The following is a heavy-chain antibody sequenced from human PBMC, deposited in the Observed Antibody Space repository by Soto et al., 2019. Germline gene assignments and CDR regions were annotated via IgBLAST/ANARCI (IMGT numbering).Heavy chain of an antibody. V-gene: IGHV3-48*02. CDR3: ARTRGDYDFSAVYYGLDI. D-gene: IGHD3-3*01. Sequence: GGSLRLSCAASGFMFSIEAMTWVRQAPGKGLEWLSYISSSSSNIYYADSVKGRFTVSRDNAENSLSLHMNSLRDEDTAIYYCARTRGDYDFSAVYYGLDIWGQGTTVTVS. CDR1: GFMFSIEA. CDR2: ISSSSSNI. J-gene: IGHJ6*02.